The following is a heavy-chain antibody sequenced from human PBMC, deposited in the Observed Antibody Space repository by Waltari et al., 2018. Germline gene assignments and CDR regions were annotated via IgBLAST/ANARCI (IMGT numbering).Heavy chain of an antibody. Sequence: VQLVESGGGLVQPGGSLRLSCAASGFTFSSHSVHWVRQAPGKGLVWVSRIVTEASDATYADSVEGRFTISRDNAKNTLYLQMNSLRAEDTAVYYCATIQSGSYWGQGTLVTVSS. CDR1: GFTFSSHS. CDR2: IVTEASDA. D-gene: IGHD1-26*01. V-gene: IGHV3-74*01. J-gene: IGHJ4*02. CDR3: ATIQSGSY.